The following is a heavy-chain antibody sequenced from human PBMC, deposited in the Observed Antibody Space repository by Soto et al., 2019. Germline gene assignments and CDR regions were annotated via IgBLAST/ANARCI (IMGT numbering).Heavy chain of an antibody. CDR3: TRDYSILVSGTWFLDP. J-gene: IGHJ5*02. V-gene: IGHV3-49*04. CDR1: GFTFGDYG. CDR2: IRSNSYGGTT. Sequence: PGGSLRLSCTGFGFTFGDYGVSWVRQAPGKGLEWVGFIRSNSYGGTTNYAASVKGRFTISRDDSTSIAYLQMNSLKIEDTAIYYCTRDYSILVSGTWFLDPWGQGTLVTVS. D-gene: IGHD3-22*01.